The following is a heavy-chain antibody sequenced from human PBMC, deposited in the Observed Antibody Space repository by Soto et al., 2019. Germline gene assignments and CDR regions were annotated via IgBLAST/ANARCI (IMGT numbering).Heavy chain of an antibody. CDR3: SRVGCSNSKCYTRGMDV. J-gene: IGHJ6*02. Sequence: SETLSLTCTVSGGSISGYYWSWVRQPAGKGLEWVGRIYSDGTTNYSPSLKSRVTMSLDTSKDQFSLHLNSVTAADTAVYYCSRVGCSNSKCYTRGMDVWGQGTTVTVS. CDR2: IYSDGTT. V-gene: IGHV4-4*07. CDR1: GGSISGYY. D-gene: IGHD2-2*01.